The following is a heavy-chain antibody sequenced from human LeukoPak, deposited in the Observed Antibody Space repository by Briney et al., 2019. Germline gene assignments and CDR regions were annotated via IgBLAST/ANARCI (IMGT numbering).Heavy chain of an antibody. CDR3: ARERGGEDIVVVPANNWFDP. J-gene: IGHJ5*02. CDR1: GGSISSYY. V-gene: IGHV4-4*07. D-gene: IGHD2-2*01. Sequence: SETLSLTCTVSGGSISSYYWSWIRQPAGKGLEWIGRIYTSGSTNYNPSLKSRVTMSVDTSENQFSLKLSSVTAADTAVYYCARERGGEDIVVVPANNWFDPWGQGTLVTVSS. CDR2: IYTSGST.